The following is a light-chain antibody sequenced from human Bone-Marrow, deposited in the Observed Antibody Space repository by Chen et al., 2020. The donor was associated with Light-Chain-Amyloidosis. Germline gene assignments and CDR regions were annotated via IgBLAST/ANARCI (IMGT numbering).Light chain of an antibody. CDR2: ADA. CDR1: SVRLDTNY. Sequence: FMPTQPPSVSESPGQTAIISCTRSSVRLDTNYVQWYQQRPGRSPPTVIDADAQRPSGVPDRFSGSIERSSNSASITIAGLKTEDEADYYCQAYQGSSQGVFGGGTKLTVL. J-gene: IGLJ3*02. CDR3: QAYQGSSQGV. V-gene: IGLV6-57*01.